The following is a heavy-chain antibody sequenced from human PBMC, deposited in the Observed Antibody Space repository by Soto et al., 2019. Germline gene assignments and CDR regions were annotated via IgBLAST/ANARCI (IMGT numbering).Heavy chain of an antibody. J-gene: IGHJ4*02. V-gene: IGHV3-30*18. CDR1: GFTFSSYG. CDR2: ISYDGSNK. CDR3: AKASECSNSFRFDY. D-gene: IGHD6-6*01. Sequence: GGSLRLSCAASGFTFSSYGMHWVRQAPGKGLEWVAVISYDGSNKYYADSVKGRFTISRDNSKNTLYLQMNSLRAEDTAVYYCAKASECSNSFRFDYWGPGTLVTVSS.